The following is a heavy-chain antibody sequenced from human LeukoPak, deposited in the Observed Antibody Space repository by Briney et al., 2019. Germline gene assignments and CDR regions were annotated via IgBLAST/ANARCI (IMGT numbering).Heavy chain of an antibody. CDR2: IIPIFGTA. Sequence: SVTVSFKASGGTFSIYAISWVRQAPGQGLEGMGGIIPIFGTANYSQKFQGRVTITADESTSTAYMDLSSLRSEDTAVYYCARDLNWYDSSGSYYFDYWGQGTLVTVSS. V-gene: IGHV1-69*01. CDR1: GGTFSIYA. D-gene: IGHD3-22*01. J-gene: IGHJ4*02. CDR3: ARDLNWYDSSGSYYFDY.